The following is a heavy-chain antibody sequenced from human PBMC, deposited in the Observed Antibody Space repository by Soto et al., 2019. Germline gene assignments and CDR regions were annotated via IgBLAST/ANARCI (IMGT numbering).Heavy chain of an antibody. CDR1: GGSISSGDYY. V-gene: IGHV4-30-4*01. Sequence: QVQLQESGPGLVKPSQTLSLTCTVSGGSISSGDYYWSWIRQPPGKGLEWIGYIYYSGSTYYNPSLKSRVTISVDTSKKQFSLKLSSVTAADTAVYYCARVQMECSGGSCYTSDFDYWGQGTLVTVSS. D-gene: IGHD2-15*01. J-gene: IGHJ4*02. CDR2: IYYSGST. CDR3: ARVQMECSGGSCYTSDFDY.